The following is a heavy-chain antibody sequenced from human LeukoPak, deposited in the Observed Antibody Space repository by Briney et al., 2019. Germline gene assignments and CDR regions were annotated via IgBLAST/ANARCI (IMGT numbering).Heavy chain of an antibody. CDR3: ARAAAYAFDI. J-gene: IGHJ3*02. V-gene: IGHV4-34*01. CDR1: GGSFSGYY. D-gene: IGHD6-13*01. Sequence: SETLSLTCAVYGGSFSGYYWSWIRQPPGKGLEWIGEINHSGSTNYNPSLKSRVTISVDTSKNQFSLKLSSVTAADTAVYYCARAAAYAFDIWGQGTMVTVSS. CDR2: INHSGST.